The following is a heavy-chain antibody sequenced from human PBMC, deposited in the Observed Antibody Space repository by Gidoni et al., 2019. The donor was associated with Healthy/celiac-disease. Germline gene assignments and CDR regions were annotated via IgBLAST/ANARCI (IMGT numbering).Heavy chain of an antibody. CDR2: IWYDGSNK. CDR3: AREHSSGSFDY. V-gene: IGHV3-33*01. D-gene: IGHD6-19*01. CDR1: GFTFTRYG. J-gene: IGHJ4*02. Sequence: QVQLGGSGGGVVQPGRPLRLSRAASGFTFTRYGMHWVRKAPGKGLVWVAVIWYDGSNKYYADSVKGRFTISRDNSKNTLYLQMNSLRAEDTAVYYCAREHSSGSFDYWGQGTLVTVSS.